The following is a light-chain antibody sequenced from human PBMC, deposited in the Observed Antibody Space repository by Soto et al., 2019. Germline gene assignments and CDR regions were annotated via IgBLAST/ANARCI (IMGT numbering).Light chain of an antibody. J-gene: IGKJ3*01. Sequence: EMALTQSPVTLSLSQGERPTLSCRASQSVSSYLAWYQQKPGQAPRLLIYGASTRATGIPARFSGSGSGTDFTLTISRLEPEDFAVYYCQQYGSSPRTFGPGTKVDIK. CDR2: GAS. CDR1: QSVSSY. CDR3: QQYGSSPRT. V-gene: IGKV3-20*01.